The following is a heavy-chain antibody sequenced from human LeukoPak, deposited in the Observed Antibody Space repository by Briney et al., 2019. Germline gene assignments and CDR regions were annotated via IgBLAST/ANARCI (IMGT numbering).Heavy chain of an antibody. J-gene: IGHJ4*02. D-gene: IGHD2-8*01. CDR2: IYYSGST. Sequence: SEALSLTCTVSGGSISSSSYYWGWIRQPPGKGLEWIGSIYYSGSTYYNPSLKSRVTISVDTSKNQFSLKLSSVTAADTAVYYCARSGQLVRYCTNGVCSWGQGTLVTVSS. V-gene: IGHV4-39*01. CDR3: ARSGQLVRYCTNGVCS. CDR1: GGSISSSSYY.